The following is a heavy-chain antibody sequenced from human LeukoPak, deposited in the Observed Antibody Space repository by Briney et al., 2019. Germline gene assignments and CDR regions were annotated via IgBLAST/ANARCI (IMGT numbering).Heavy chain of an antibody. D-gene: IGHD3-22*01. V-gene: IGHV4-4*07. CDR1: GGFFTSYY. Sequence: SETPSLTCTVSGGFFTSYYWSWIRQPAGEGLEWIGRIYASGYTNYNPSLKSRVTMSIDTSKNQFSLKLRSVTAADTAVYYCARDSEYYDSSGYYRIRFDYWSRGTLVTVSS. CDR2: IYASGYT. J-gene: IGHJ4*02. CDR3: ARDSEYYDSSGYYRIRFDY.